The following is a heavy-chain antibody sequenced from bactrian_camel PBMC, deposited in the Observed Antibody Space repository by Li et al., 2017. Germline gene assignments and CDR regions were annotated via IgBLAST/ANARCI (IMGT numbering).Heavy chain of an antibody. CDR1: GTTYNTNA. D-gene: IGHD3*01. J-gene: IGHJ4*01. CDR3: NVVRDLRGCRRLN. V-gene: IGHV3S53*01. Sequence: QVQLVESGGGSVQAGGSLRLSCAASGTTYNTNAVAWFRQAPGKEREGIAAISSAGSTSYADSVRGRFTIYRDNPKNTVYLQMNSLKPEDTAMYYCNVVRDLRGCRRLNWGQGTQVTVS. CDR2: ISSAGST.